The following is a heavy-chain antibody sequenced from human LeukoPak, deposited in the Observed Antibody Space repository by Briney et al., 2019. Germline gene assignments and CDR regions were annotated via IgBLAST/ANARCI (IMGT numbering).Heavy chain of an antibody. V-gene: IGHV4-30-4*08. J-gene: IGHJ4*02. CDR3: ARAIWLEWLFFDY. CDR2: IYYSGST. CDR1: GGSISSGDYY. D-gene: IGHD3-3*01. Sequence: KSSQTLSLTCTVSGGSISSGDYYWSWIRQPPGKGLEWIGYIYYSGSTYYNPSLKSRVTISVDTSKNQFSLKLSSVTAADTAVHYCARAIWLEWLFFDYWGQGTLVTVSS.